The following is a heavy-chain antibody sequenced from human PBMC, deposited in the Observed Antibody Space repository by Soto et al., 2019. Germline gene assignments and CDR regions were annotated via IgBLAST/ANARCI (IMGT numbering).Heavy chain of an antibody. D-gene: IGHD6-13*01. CDR2: INAGNGNT. CDR1: GYTFTSYA. V-gene: IGHV1-3*01. CDR3: ARSTREIAAAGTVRFDP. J-gene: IGHJ5*02. Sequence: ASVKVSCKASGYTFTSYAMHWVRQAPGQRLEWMGWINAGNGNTKYSQKFQGRATITRDTSASTAYMELSSLRSEDTAVYYCARSTREIAAAGTVRFDPWGQGTLVTVSS.